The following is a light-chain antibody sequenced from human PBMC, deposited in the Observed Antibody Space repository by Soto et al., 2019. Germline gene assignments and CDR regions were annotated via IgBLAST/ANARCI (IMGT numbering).Light chain of an antibody. J-gene: IGKJ4*01. CDR2: AAS. CDR3: QQAHSLTPLT. CDR1: QAIDSW. Sequence: DIQMTQSPSSVSASVGDRVTITCRASQAIDSWLVWYQQKPGKAPKFLITAASTLRSGVPSRFSAGGSGTEFTLTISSLQPEDFATYYCQQAHSLTPLTCGGGTKVEI. V-gene: IGKV1-12*01.